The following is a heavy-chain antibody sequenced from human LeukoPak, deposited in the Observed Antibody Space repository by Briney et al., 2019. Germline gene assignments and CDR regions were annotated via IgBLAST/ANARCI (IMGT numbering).Heavy chain of an antibody. J-gene: IGHJ4*02. CDR2: ISLQGSIK. CDR3: AKHMPTGDY. Sequence: GGPRRLSGAAPGFTLRTYGMDGGRQAPGKALGWLEVISLQGSIKYYADPVKGRSTISRENSKNTLYLQMNSLGAEDTAVYYCAKHMPTGDYWGQGTLVTVSS. CDR1: GFTLRTYG. V-gene: IGHV3-30*18. D-gene: IGHD2-2*01.